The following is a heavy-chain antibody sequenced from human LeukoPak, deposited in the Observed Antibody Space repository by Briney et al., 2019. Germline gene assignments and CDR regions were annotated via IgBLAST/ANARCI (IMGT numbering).Heavy chain of an antibody. CDR1: GFTFSSYS. Sequence: GGSLRLSCAASGFTFSSYSMNWVRQAPGKGLEWVSSISSSSSTYIHYADALKGRFTISRDNAKNSPFLQMNSLRAEDTAVYYCARKGATTSASHFDYWGQGTLVTASS. J-gene: IGHJ4*02. CDR2: ISSSSSTYI. V-gene: IGHV3-21*01. D-gene: IGHD1-26*01. CDR3: ARKGATTSASHFDY.